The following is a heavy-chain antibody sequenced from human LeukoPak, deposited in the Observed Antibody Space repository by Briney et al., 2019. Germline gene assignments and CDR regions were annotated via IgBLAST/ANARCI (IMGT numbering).Heavy chain of an antibody. D-gene: IGHD3-10*01. CDR2: ISAYNGNT. CDR3: ARDYSWFGELLPLDY. Sequence: ASVKVSCKASGYTFTGYYMHWVRQAPGQGLEWMGWISAYNGNTNYAQKLQGRVTMTTDTSTSTAYMELRSLRSDDTAVYYCARDYSWFGELLPLDYWGQGTLVTVSS. J-gene: IGHJ4*02. CDR1: GYTFTGYY. V-gene: IGHV1-18*04.